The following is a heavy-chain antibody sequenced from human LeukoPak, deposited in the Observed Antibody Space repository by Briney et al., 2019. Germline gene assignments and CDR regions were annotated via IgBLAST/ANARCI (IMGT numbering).Heavy chain of an antibody. CDR1: GGSISSSGHY. V-gene: IGHV4-39*01. CDR2: PHYSGST. D-gene: IGHD5-24*01. Sequence: SETLSLTCTVSGGSISSSGHYWGWIRQPPGKGLEWIGSPHYSGSTYHNPSLKSRITISADTSKNQFSLKLSSVAAADTAVYYCARHRDGYNRPFDYWGQGTLVTVSS. CDR3: ARHRDGYNRPFDY. J-gene: IGHJ4*02.